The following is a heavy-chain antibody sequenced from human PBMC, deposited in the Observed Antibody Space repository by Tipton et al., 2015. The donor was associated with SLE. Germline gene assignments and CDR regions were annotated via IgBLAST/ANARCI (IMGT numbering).Heavy chain of an antibody. J-gene: IGHJ4*02. CDR3: ARLSPLWFGEYTEY. CDR2: THYSGTT. CDR1: GGSISSGGYY. V-gene: IGHV4-39*01. D-gene: IGHD3-10*01. Sequence: TLSLTCTVSGGSISSGGYYWGWIRQSPEKGLEWIGSTHYSGTTYYNPSLESRVTMSMDTSKNEFSLNLRSVTATDTAVYYCARLSPLWFGEYTEYWGQGTLVTVTS.